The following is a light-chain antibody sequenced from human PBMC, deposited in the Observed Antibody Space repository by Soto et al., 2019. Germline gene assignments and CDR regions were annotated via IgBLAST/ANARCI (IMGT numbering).Light chain of an antibody. V-gene: IGKV3-20*01. Sequence: EIVLTQSPGTLSLSPGERATLSCMASQSVSSNYLAWYQQKPGQAPRLLIYGASTRATGIPDRFSGSGSGTDFTLTISRLEPEDFAVYYCQQYGTSPEWTFGQGTKVDI. CDR1: QSVSSNY. CDR3: QQYGTSPEWT. CDR2: GAS. J-gene: IGKJ1*01.